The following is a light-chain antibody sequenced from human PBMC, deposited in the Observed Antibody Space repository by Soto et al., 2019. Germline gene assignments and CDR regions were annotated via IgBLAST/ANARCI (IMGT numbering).Light chain of an antibody. Sequence: VVMTQSPATLSVSTGERATLSCRASQSVTTNMAWYQQKPGQAPRLLIYGASTRATGIPARFSGSGSGTDFTLTISSLQSEDFAVYYCHQHNNWWTFGQGTKVDIK. J-gene: IGKJ1*01. CDR2: GAS. CDR3: HQHNNWWT. V-gene: IGKV3-15*01. CDR1: QSVTTN.